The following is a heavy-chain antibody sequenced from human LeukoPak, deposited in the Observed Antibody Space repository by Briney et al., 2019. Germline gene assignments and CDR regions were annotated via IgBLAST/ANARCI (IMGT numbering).Heavy chain of an antibody. CDR1: GSTVSSNY. D-gene: IGHD2-2*02. J-gene: IGHJ5*02. CDR2: ISSGGST. Sequence: PGGSLRLSCAASGSTVSSNYMSWVRQAPGKGLEWVSVISSGGSTYYADSVKGRFTISRDNSKNTLYLQMNSLRAEDTAVYYCAKEYRHFYCSSTSCYSSSWFDPWGQGTLVTVSS. CDR3: AKEYRHFYCSSTSCYSSSWFDP. V-gene: IGHV3-53*01.